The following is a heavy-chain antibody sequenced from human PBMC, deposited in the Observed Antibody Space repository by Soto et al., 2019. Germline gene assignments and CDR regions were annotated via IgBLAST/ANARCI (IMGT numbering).Heavy chain of an antibody. J-gene: IGHJ6*02. V-gene: IGHV4-59*01. CDR2: IYYSGST. CDR3: ARDTPLYSSQSSRDLNPAVYYYGMDV. Sequence: QVQLQESGPGLVKPSETLSLTCTVSGGSISSYYWSWIRQPPGKGLEWIGYIYYSGSTNYNPSLKSRVTISVDTSKNQFSLKLSSVTAADTAVYYCARDTPLYSSQSSRDLNPAVYYYGMDVWGQGTTVTVSS. CDR1: GGSISSYY. D-gene: IGHD6-13*01.